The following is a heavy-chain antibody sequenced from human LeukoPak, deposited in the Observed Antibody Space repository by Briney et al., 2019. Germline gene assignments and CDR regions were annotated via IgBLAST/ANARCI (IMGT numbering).Heavy chain of an antibody. V-gene: IGHV3-21*01. D-gene: IGHD2-15*01. CDR1: GFTFSSYS. CDR2: ISSSSGYI. J-gene: IGHJ4*02. Sequence: PGGSLRLSCAASGFTFSSYSMNWVRQAPGKGLEWVSSISSSSGYIYYADSVKGRFTISRDNAKNSLFLQMNSLRAEDTAVYYCARDLTSGALDCWGQGTLVTVSS. CDR3: ARDLTSGALDC.